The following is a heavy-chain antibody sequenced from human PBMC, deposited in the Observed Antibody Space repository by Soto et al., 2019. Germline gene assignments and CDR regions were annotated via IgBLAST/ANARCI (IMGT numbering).Heavy chain of an antibody. CDR3: AADATAWQQMVPSDY. CDR2: IAAGSGYT. D-gene: IGHD2-8*01. Sequence: SVKVSCKASGFTFTSSAFQWVRQARGQRLEWIGWIAAGSGYTNYAQRFQDRVTLTRDMSTATTYMELSRLTSEDTAIYYCAADATAWQQMVPSDYWGQGTLVTVSS. CDR1: GFTFTSSA. J-gene: IGHJ4*02. V-gene: IGHV1-58*01.